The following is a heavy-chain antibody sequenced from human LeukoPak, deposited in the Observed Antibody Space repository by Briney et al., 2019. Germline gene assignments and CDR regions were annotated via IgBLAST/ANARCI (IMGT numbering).Heavy chain of an antibody. CDR3: ATSRKHCSSTSCYVVDY. J-gene: IGHJ4*02. D-gene: IGHD2-2*01. CDR1: GYTFTDYY. V-gene: IGHV1-69-2*01. CDR2: VDPEDGET. Sequence: ASVKISCKVSGYTFTDYYMHWVQQAPGKGLEWMGLVDPEDGETIYAKKFQGRVTITADTSTDTAYMELSSLRSEDTAVYYCATSRKHCSSTSCYVVDYWGQGTLVTVSS.